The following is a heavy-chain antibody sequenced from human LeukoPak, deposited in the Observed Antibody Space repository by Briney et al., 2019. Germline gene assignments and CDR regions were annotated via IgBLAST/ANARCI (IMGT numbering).Heavy chain of an antibody. CDR3: ARSRSPPDVVVVAATDSYFDY. CDR2: INHSGST. Sequence: PSETLSLTCAVYGGSFSGYYWSWIRQPPGKGLEWIGEINHSGSTNYNPSLKSRVTISVDTSKNQFSPKLSSVTAADTAVYYCARSRSPPDVVVVAATDSYFDYWGQGTLVTVSS. CDR1: GGSFSGYY. J-gene: IGHJ4*02. V-gene: IGHV4-34*01. D-gene: IGHD2-15*01.